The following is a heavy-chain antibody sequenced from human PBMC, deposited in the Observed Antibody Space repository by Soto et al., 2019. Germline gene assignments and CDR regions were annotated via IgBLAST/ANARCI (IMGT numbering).Heavy chain of an antibody. CDR3: AKSSGSYINCFDP. CDR1: GFTFSNYG. Sequence: QVQLVESGGGVVQPGRSLRLSCAASGFTFSNYGMHWVRQAPGKGLEWVAVFSCDGSNKHYADSVKGRFTISRDNSKNTLYLQMNSLRNEDTAMYYCAKSSGSYINCFDPWGQGTLVTVSS. J-gene: IGHJ5*02. CDR2: FSCDGSNK. D-gene: IGHD6-19*01. V-gene: IGHV3-30*18.